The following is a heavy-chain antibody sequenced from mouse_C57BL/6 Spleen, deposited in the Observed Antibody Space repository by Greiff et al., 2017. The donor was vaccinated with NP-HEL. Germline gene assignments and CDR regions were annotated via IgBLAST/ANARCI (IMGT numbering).Heavy chain of an antibody. CDR2: LDPSDSYT. V-gene: IGHV1-59*01. CDR1: GYTFTSYR. CDR3: ARRATAYYSAMDY. D-gene: IGHD3-1*01. Sequence: VPLQQPGAELVRPGTSVKLSCKASGYTFTSYRMHWVKQRPGPGLEWIGVLDPSDSYTNYNQKVKGKATLTVDTSSSTAYMQLSSLTSEDSAVYYCARRATAYYSAMDYWGQGTSVTVSS. J-gene: IGHJ4*01.